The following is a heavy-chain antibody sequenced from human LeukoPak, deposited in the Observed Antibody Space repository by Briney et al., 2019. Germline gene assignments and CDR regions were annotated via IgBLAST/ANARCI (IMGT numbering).Heavy chain of an antibody. CDR3: AGVDAAMPDAFDI. Sequence: PGGSLRLSCAASGFIFSSYWMSWVRQAPGQGQESVANIKQDGSEKYYVDSVKGRFTISRDNSKNALYLQMDSLRADDTAVYYCAGVDAAMPDAFDIWGQGTTVTVSS. CDR1: GFIFSSYW. CDR2: IKQDGSEK. V-gene: IGHV3-7*04. D-gene: IGHD5-18*01. J-gene: IGHJ3*02.